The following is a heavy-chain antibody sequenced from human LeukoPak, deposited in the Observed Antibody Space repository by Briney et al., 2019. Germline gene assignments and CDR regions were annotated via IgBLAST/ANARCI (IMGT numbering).Heavy chain of an antibody. D-gene: IGHD5-18*01. CDR2: ISTYDGNA. Sequence: ASVKVSCKASGYSFTSYGITWVRQAPGQGLEWMGWISTYDGNANYAQKLQGRVTMTTDTSTITAYMELRSLRSDDTAVYYCARAPSGFTYGPGDHWGQGTLVTVSS. CDR3: ARAPSGFTYGPGDH. V-gene: IGHV1-18*01. J-gene: IGHJ4*02. CDR1: GYSFTSYG.